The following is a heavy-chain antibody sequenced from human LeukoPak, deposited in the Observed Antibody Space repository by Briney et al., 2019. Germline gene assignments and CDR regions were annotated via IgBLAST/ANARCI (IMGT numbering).Heavy chain of an antibody. J-gene: IGHJ4*02. CDR2: ISYNGEQT. Sequence: GGSLRLTCAGSGFTFSQYFMHWVRQAPGKGLEYLSVISYNGEQTYYSKSVTGRFTISRDNSKNMLYLQMGSLRPEDTAVYFCARDPSVGGFSGSELDFWGQGTLVTVSS. V-gene: IGHV3-64*01. CDR1: GFTFSQYF. CDR3: ARDPSVGGFSGSELDF. D-gene: IGHD3-22*01.